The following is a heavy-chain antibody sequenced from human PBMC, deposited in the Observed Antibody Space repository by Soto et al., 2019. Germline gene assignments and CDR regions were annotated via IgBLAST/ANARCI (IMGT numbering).Heavy chain of an antibody. J-gene: IGHJ4*02. Sequence: QVQLQESGPGLVKPSDTLSLTCAVSGDSISSSNWWGWSRQPPGKGLEWIGHIASSGSAYYNPSLKSRVTMSVDTSINQLSLRMSSVTAVDTAVYYCARSSHAGYYFGSWGQGNLVTVSS. CDR2: IASSGSA. CDR3: ARSSHAGYYFGS. CDR1: GDSISSSNW. D-gene: IGHD3-10*01. V-gene: IGHV4-28*01.